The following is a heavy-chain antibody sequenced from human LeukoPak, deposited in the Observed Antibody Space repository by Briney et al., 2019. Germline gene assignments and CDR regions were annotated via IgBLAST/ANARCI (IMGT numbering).Heavy chain of an antibody. V-gene: IGHV1-2*02. D-gene: IGHD4-17*01. CDR3: ARDLSGDYQEGSSCYYYGMDV. CDR2: INPNSGGT. CDR1: GYTFTGYY. Sequence: ASVKVSCKASGYTFTGYYMHWVRQAPGQGLEWMGWINPNSGGTNYAQKFQGRVTMTRDTSISTAYMELSRLRSDDTAVYYCARDLSGDYQEGSSCYYYGMDVWGQGTTVTVSS. J-gene: IGHJ6*02.